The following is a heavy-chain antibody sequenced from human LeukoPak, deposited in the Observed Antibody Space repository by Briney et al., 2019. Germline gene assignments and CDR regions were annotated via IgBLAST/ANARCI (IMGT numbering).Heavy chain of an antibody. CDR2: IIPILGIA. V-gene: IGHV1-69*04. CDR1: GGTFSSYA. J-gene: IGHJ6*02. D-gene: IGHD6-6*01. Sequence: SVKVSCKASGGTFSSYAISWVRQAPGQGLEWMGRIIPILGIANYAQKFQGRVTITADKSTSTAYMELSSLRSEDTAVYYCAKPIAARTYYYYGMDVWGQGTTATVSS. CDR3: AKPIAARTYYYYGMDV.